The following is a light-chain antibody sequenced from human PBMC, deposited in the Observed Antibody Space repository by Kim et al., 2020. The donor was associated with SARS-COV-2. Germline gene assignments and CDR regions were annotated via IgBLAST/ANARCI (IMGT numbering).Light chain of an antibody. J-gene: IGKJ2*01. V-gene: IGKV3-20*01. CDR3: QQFANSLYT. CDR2: GAS. CDR1: QSVSN. Sequence: LSLAPGERATRCCRASQSVSNLAWYQWKPGQAPRVLIYGASSRATGIPDRFSGSGSGTDFTLTISRLEPEDFAVYYCQQFANSLYTFGQGTKLEI.